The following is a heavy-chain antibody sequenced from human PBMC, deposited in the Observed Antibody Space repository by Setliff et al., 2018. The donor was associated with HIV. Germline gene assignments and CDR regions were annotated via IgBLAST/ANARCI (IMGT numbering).Heavy chain of an antibody. Sequence: SETLSLTCSVSGGSNSTYHWSWIWQPPGKGLEWIGYIYKSGSTNYSPSLKSRVTISPGTSKNQFSLKLRSVTAADTAVYYCARVRGVRSYVDSWGQGTPVTVSS. D-gene: IGHD3-10*01. CDR2: IYKSGST. V-gene: IGHV4-59*12. CDR3: ARVRGVRSYVDS. CDR1: GGSNSTYH. J-gene: IGHJ4*02.